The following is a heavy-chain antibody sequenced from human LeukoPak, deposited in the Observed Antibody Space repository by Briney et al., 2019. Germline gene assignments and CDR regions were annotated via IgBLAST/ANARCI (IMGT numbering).Heavy chain of an antibody. Sequence: ASVKVSSKASGYTFTDYYVHWVRQAPGQGLEWLGLISPNTGDTHYAKKFHGRVTVTRDTSINTAYMQLTRLRSDDTAVYYCARDRVPGSYFDSWLDPWGQGTLVIVSS. J-gene: IGHJ5*02. CDR3: ARDRVPGSYFDSWLDP. CDR1: GYTFTDYY. CDR2: ISPNTGDT. V-gene: IGHV1-2*02. D-gene: IGHD1-26*01.